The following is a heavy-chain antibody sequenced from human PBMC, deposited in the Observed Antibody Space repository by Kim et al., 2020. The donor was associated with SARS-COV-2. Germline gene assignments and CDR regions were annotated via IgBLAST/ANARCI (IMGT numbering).Heavy chain of an antibody. D-gene: IGHD5-18*01. CDR2: INPNSGGT. CDR3: ARDLSVGYSYESGRYYYYGMDV. V-gene: IGHV1-2*04. Sequence: ASVKVSCKASGYTFTGYYMHWVRQAPGQGLEWMGWINPNSGGTNYAQKFQGWVTMTRDTSISTAYMELSRLRSDDTAVYYCARDLSVGYSYESGRYYYYGMDVWGQGTTVTVSS. CDR1: GYTFTGYY. J-gene: IGHJ6*02.